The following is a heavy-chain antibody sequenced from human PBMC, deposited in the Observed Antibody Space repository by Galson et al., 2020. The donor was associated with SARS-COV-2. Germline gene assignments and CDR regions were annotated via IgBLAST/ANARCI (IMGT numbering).Heavy chain of an antibody. J-gene: IGHJ5*02. V-gene: IGHV3-64*01. CDR2: IDTDGGRT. CDR3: ARAAGPYLGVPNNWFDL. D-gene: IGHD3-3*01. Sequence: GGSLRLSCAASGFTFTHYAMHWVRQAPGKGLEYVSAIDTDGGRTFYANSVEGRFTISRDNSKSTLYLQMGSPRTEDMAVYYCARAAGPYLGVPNNWFDLWGQGTLVTVSS. CDR1: GFTFTHYA.